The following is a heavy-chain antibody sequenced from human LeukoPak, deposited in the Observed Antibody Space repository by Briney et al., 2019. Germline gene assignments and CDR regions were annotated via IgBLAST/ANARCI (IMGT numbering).Heavy chain of an antibody. CDR1: GFTFRSYW. Sequence: PGGSLRLSCAASGFTFRSYWTHWVRQTPGKGLVWVSHINNDGSDTSYADSVKGRFTITRDNAKSTLFLQMNSLRAEDTAVYYCARDGILGSHDCWGQGTLVTVSS. V-gene: IGHV3-74*01. CDR3: ARDGILGSHDC. J-gene: IGHJ4*02. CDR2: INNDGSDT. D-gene: IGHD3-3*02.